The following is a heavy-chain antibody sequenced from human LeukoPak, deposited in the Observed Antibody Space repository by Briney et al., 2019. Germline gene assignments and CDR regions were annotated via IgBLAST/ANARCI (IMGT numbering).Heavy chain of an antibody. Sequence: GGSLRLSCAASGFTFSSYGMHWVRQAPGKGLEWVAFIRYDGSNKYYADSVKGRFIISRDNSKNTLYLQMNSLRAEDTAEYYCAKSSGPGYNFDRRGYFYFDYWGQGTLVTVSS. CDR1: GFTFSSYG. CDR3: AKSSGPGYNFDRRGYFYFDY. V-gene: IGHV3-30*02. CDR2: IRYDGSNK. J-gene: IGHJ4*02. D-gene: IGHD3-22*01.